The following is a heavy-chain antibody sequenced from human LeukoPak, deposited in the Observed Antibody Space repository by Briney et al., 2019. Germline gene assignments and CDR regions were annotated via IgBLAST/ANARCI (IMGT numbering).Heavy chain of an antibody. CDR2: ISNDGGNK. J-gene: IGHJ4*02. Sequence: PGGSLRLSCAASGFTFCSYGMHWVRQAPGKGLEWVAIISNDGGNKYYADSVKGRFTLSRDNSRNTLYLQMNSLRAEDTAVYYCAKDSLGGVVPAAISAYWGQGTLVTVSS. V-gene: IGHV3-30*18. CDR3: AKDSLGGVVPAAISAY. D-gene: IGHD2-2*02. CDR1: GFTFCSYG.